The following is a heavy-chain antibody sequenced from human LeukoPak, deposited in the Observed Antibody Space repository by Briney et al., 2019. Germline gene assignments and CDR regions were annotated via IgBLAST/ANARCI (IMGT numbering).Heavy chain of an antibody. CDR2: IWHDGSHK. CDR3: AKLVAVAGIVGPGDDAFDI. CDR1: GFAFNTYA. V-gene: IGHV3-33*06. Sequence: QPGRSLRLSCAASGFAFNTYAMHWVRQAPGQGLEWVALIWHDGSHKFYSNSVRGQFTISRDNSKNTLYLQMNSLGAEDTAVYYCAKLVAVAGIVGPGDDAFDIWGQGTMVTVSS. D-gene: IGHD6-19*01. J-gene: IGHJ3*02.